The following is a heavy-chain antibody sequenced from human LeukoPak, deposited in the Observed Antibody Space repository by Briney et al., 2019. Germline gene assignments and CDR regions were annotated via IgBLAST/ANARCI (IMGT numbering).Heavy chain of an antibody. J-gene: IGHJ4*02. CDR2: IYYSGST. D-gene: IGHD6-19*01. Sequence: ASETLSLTCTVSGGSISSYYWSWIRQPPGKGLEWIGYIYYSGSTNYNPSLKSRVTISVDTSKNQFSLKLSSVTAADTAVYYCARSIAVAEVYYFDYWGQETLVTVSS. V-gene: IGHV4-59*08. CDR1: GGSISSYY. CDR3: ARSIAVAEVYYFDY.